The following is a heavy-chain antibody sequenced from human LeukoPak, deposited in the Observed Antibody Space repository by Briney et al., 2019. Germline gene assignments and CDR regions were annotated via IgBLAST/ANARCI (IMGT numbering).Heavy chain of an antibody. CDR2: INIDGNEK. CDR1: GFIFTTYW. CDR3: ARVRISSSWYGGTDYFDY. Sequence: QAGGSLRLSCAASGFIFTTYWMSWVRQAPGKGLEWVAHINIDGNEKFYVDSVRGRFTISRDNAENSLFLQMNNLRAEDTAVYYCARVRISSSWYGGTDYFDYWGQGTLVTVSS. D-gene: IGHD6-13*01. J-gene: IGHJ4*02. V-gene: IGHV3-7*01.